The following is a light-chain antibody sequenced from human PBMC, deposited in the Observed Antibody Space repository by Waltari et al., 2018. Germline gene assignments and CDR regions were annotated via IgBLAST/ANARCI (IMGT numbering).Light chain of an antibody. J-gene: IGLJ3*02. Sequence: QLVLTQSPSAPASLVASVRLTCTLDSGHSSNILAWQQQQPGKGARYSMKVNSDGSHSKGDEIPDRFSGSGSGAERYLTISSVQSEDEADYYWPTGGHGTWVFGGGTKLTVL. CDR2: VNSDGSH. CDR1: SGHSSNI. V-gene: IGLV4-69*01. CDR3: PTGGHGTWV.